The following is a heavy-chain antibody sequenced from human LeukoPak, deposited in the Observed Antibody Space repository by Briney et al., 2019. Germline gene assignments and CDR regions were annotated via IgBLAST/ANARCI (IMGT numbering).Heavy chain of an antibody. J-gene: IGHJ4*02. CDR1: GFTFGSYG. CDR2: IWYDGSKK. V-gene: IGHV3-33*01. Sequence: GGSLRLSCAASGFTFGSYGMHWVRQAPGEGLKRVAFIWYDGSKKYYEDSVRGRFTVSRDNSKNTLYLQMDSLRAEDTAVYYCARDRGDFFYSDYWGRGTLVSVSS. D-gene: IGHD3-10*01. CDR3: ARDRGDFFYSDY.